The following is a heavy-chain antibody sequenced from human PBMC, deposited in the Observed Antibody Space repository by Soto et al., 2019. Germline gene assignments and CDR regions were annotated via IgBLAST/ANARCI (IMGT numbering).Heavy chain of an antibody. V-gene: IGHV3-48*02. D-gene: IGHD3-22*01. CDR3: AAYYYDSSGQSDY. J-gene: IGHJ4*02. CDR2: ISSSSSTI. Sequence: GGALRLSCAASVFPFISYSMNWVRPAPGKGLEWVSYISSSSSTIYYADSVKGRFTISRDNAKNSLYLQMNSLRDEDTAVYYCAAYYYDSSGQSDYWGQGTRVNVSA. CDR1: VFPFISYS.